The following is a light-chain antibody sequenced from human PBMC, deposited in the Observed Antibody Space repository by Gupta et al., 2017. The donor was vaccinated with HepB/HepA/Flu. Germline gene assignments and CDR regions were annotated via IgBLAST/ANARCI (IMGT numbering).Light chain of an antibody. Sequence: QLVLPHSPSASASLGASVKLTCTLSSGHSTYAIAWHQQQSEKGPRYLMKVNDDGSHSKGDGIPDRFSGSSSGAERYLTISSLQAEDEDYYYCQTWATGIRVFGGGTKLTVL. J-gene: IGLJ3*02. CDR2: VNDDGSH. V-gene: IGLV4-69*01. CDR1: SGHSTYA. CDR3: QTWATGIRV.